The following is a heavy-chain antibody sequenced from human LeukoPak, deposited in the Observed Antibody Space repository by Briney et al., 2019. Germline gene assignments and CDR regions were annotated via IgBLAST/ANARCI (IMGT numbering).Heavy chain of an antibody. V-gene: IGHV4-59*01. J-gene: IGHJ4*02. D-gene: IGHD1-26*01. CDR3: ARVRWYSGSYAQGFVDY. CDR1: GGSISSYY. Sequence: SETLSLTCTVSGGSISSYYWGWIRQPPGKGLEWIGYIYYSGSTNYNPSLKSRVTISVDTSKNQFSLKLSSVTAADTAVYYCARVRWYSGSYAQGFVDYWGQGTLVTVSS. CDR2: IYYSGST.